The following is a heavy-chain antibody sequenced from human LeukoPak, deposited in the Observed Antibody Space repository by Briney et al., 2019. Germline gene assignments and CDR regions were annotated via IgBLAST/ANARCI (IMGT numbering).Heavy chain of an antibody. V-gene: IGHV1-69*01. Sequence: AASVKVTCKASGGTFSSYAINWVRQPPAQGLEWMGGSIPIFGTENYAQKFQGRVKITADESTSTAYMELSSLRSEDTAVYYCARGTTAMVNDYWGQGTLVTVSS. J-gene: IGHJ4*02. D-gene: IGHD5-18*01. CDR1: GGTFSSYA. CDR3: ARGTTAMVNDY. CDR2: SIPIFGTE.